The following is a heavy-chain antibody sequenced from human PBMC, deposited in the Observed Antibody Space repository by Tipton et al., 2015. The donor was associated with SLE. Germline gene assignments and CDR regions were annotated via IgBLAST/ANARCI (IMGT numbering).Heavy chain of an antibody. D-gene: IGHD6-13*01. J-gene: IGHJ6*02. CDR1: GGSISNYY. CDR2: IYHNESP. Sequence: TLSLTCTVSGGSISNYYWNWIRQPPGKGLEWIGSIYHNESPYYNATLKSRVTMSVDTSKNQFSLKVSSVTAADTAVYYCARGISGYSSSWYYYYYVMDVWGQGTTVTVSS. V-gene: IGHV4-59*04. CDR3: ARGISGYSSSWYYYYYVMDV.